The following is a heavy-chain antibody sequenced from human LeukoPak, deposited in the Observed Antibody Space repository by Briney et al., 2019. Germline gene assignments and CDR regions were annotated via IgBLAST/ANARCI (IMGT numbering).Heavy chain of an antibody. V-gene: IGHV4-59*01. CDR1: GGSIRSYY. Sequence: SETLSLTCTVSGGSIRSYYWSWIRQPPGKGLEWIGDIHYSGNTKYNRSLRSRVTISVDTYKNQFSLKVNSVTAADAAVYYCARDRPPGLTASWGQGILVTVS. CDR2: IHYSGNT. J-gene: IGHJ4*02. D-gene: IGHD1-14*01. CDR3: ARDRPPGLTAS.